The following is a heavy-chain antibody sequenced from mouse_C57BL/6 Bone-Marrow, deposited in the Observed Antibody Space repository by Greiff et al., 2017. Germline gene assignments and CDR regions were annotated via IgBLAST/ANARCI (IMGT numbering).Heavy chain of an antibody. D-gene: IGHD1-1*01. CDR2: ISDGGSYT. CDR1: GFTFTSYA. CDR3: ARVHYYGDDN. J-gene: IGHJ2*01. V-gene: IGHV5-4*03. Sequence: EVKLVESGGGLVKPGASLKLSCAASGFTFTSYAMSWVRQTPGKGLEWVATISDGGSYTYYPDNVKGRCTIARDKATNTLYLQMSNLKSEDTAMYYCARVHYYGDDNGGQGPTLTVTA.